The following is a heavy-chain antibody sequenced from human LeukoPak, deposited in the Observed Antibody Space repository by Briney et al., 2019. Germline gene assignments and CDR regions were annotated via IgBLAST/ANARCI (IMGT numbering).Heavy chain of an antibody. CDR3: AKDGEHCSGGSCPYYYYMDV. D-gene: IGHD2-15*01. J-gene: IGHJ6*03. CDR2: IRYDGSNK. CDR1: GFTFSSYG. V-gene: IGHV3-30*02. Sequence: GGSLRLSCAASGFTFSSYGMHWVRQAPGTGLEWVAFIRYDGSNKYYADSVKGRFTISRDNSKNTLYLQMNSLRAEDTAVYYCAKDGEHCSGGSCPYYYYMDVWGKGTTVTISS.